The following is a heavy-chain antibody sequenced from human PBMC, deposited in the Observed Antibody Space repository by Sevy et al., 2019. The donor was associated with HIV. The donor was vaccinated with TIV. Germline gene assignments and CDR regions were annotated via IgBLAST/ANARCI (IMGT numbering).Heavy chain of an antibody. V-gene: IGHV1-18*04. CDR1: GYTFTSYG. D-gene: IGHD3-10*01. CDR2: ISAYNGNT. CDR3: GRDEGSCDDRAFDY. J-gene: IGHJ4*02. Sequence: ASVKVSCKASGYTFTSYGISWVRQAPGQGLEWMGWISAYNGNTNYAQKLQGRVTMTTDTSTSTAYMELRSLRTDDTAVYYVGRDEGSCDDRAFDYWGQGTLVTVSS.